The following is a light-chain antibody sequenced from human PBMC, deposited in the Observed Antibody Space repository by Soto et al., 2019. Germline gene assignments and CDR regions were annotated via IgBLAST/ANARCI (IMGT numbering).Light chain of an antibody. CDR1: QSISANY. V-gene: IGKV3D-20*02. CDR3: QQRSNWPPSIT. CDR2: GAS. Sequence: EIVLTQSPDTLSLSPGERATLSCRASQSISANYLAWYQQPPGQPPRLLIYGASSRSTGIPDRFSGSGSGTDFTLTISSLEPEDFAVYYCQQRSNWPPSITFGQGTRLEIK. J-gene: IGKJ5*01.